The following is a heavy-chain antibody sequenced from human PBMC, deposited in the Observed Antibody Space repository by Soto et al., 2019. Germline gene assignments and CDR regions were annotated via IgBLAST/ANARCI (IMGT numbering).Heavy chain of an antibody. Sequence: GGSLRLSCAASGFTFSSYGMHWVRQAPGKGLEWVAVISYDGSNKYYADSVKGRFTISRDNSKNTLYLQMNSLRAEDTAVYYCAKRFPWYDSREGPNDAFDIWGQGTMVTV. J-gene: IGHJ3*02. CDR2: ISYDGSNK. V-gene: IGHV3-30*18. CDR1: GFTFSSYG. CDR3: AKRFPWYDSREGPNDAFDI. D-gene: IGHD3-22*01.